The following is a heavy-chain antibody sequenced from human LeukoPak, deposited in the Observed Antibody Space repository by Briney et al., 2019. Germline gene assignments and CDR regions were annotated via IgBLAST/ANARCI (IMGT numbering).Heavy chain of an antibody. CDR1: GFTFRTYS. D-gene: IGHD5-18*01. CDR3: ARRAMTERGHSYGLDY. J-gene: IGHJ4*02. CDR2: ISSSSDYI. Sequence: GGSLRLSCAASGFTFRTYSMNWVRQAPGKGLEWVSSISSSSDYIYYADSVKGRFTISRDNAKNSMYLQMNSLRAEDTAVYYCARRAMTERGHSYGLDYWGQGTLVTVSS. V-gene: IGHV3-21*06.